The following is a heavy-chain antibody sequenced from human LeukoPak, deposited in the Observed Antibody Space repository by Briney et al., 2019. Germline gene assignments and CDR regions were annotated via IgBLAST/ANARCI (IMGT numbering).Heavy chain of an antibody. CDR3: AKRKQYYYDSSGYYGLDY. CDR1: GFTFSDYS. CDR2: ISGSGGNT. D-gene: IGHD3-22*01. Sequence: GGSLRLSCIASGFTFSDYSFHWVRQVPGKGLEWVSSISGSGGNTYYADSVKSRFTISRDNSKNTLYLQMNSLRAEDTAVYYCAKRKQYYYDSSGYYGLDYWGQGTLVTVSS. V-gene: IGHV3-23*01. J-gene: IGHJ4*02.